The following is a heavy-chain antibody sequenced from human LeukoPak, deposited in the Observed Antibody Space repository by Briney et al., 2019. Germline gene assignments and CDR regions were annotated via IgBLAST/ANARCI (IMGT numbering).Heavy chain of an antibody. CDR2: IYHSQST. Sequence: SETLSLTCAVSGYSISSGYYWGGTRPPPGKGLEGIGSIYHSQSTYYNPSLKSRVTISVDTSKHQFSLKLSSVTAADTAVYYCARGAQYSSGWYNYWGQGTLVTVSS. J-gene: IGHJ4*02. CDR1: GYSISSGYY. CDR3: ARGAQYSSGWYNY. V-gene: IGHV4-38-2*01. D-gene: IGHD6-19*01.